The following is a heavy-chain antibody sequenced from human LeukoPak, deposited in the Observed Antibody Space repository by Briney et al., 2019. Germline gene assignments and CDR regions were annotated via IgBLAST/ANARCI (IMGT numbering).Heavy chain of an antibody. CDR3: ARRSLVRGVVFGY. CDR2: INHSGST. CDR1: GYSISSGYY. J-gene: IGHJ4*02. V-gene: IGHV4-38-2*02. Sequence: SETLSLTCTVSGYSISSGYYWSWIRQPPGKGLEWIGEINHSGSTNYNPSLKSRVTISVDTSKNQFSLKLSSVTAADTAVYYCARRSLVRGVVFGYWGQGTLVTVSS. D-gene: IGHD3-10*01.